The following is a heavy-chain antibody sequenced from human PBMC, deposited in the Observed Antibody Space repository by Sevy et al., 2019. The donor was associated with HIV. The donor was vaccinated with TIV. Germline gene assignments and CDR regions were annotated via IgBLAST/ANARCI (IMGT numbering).Heavy chain of an antibody. CDR2: ISYDGSNK. V-gene: IGHV3-30-3*01. CDR1: GFTFSSYA. Sequence: GGSLRLSCAASGFTFSSYAMHWVRQAPGKGLEWVAVISYDGSNKYYADSVKGRFTISRDNSKNTLYLQMNSLRAEDTAVYYCARGGRGSSGWYRPSYYYYGMDVWGQGTTVTVSS. CDR3: ARGGRGSSGWYRPSYYYYGMDV. D-gene: IGHD6-19*01. J-gene: IGHJ6*02.